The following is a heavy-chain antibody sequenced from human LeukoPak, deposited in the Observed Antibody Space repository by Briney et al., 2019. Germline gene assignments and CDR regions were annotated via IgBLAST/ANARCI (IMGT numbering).Heavy chain of an antibody. CDR2: MNPNSGNT. D-gene: IGHD3-22*01. V-gene: IGHV1-8*01. CDR1: GYTFTSYD. CDR3: ARGYYYDSSGYYRENAFDI. Sequence: GASVKVSCKASGYTFTSYDINWVRQATGQGLEWMGWMNPNSGNTGYAQKFQGRVTMTRNTSISTAYMELSSLRSEDTAVYYCARGYYYDSSGYYRENAFDIWGQGTMVTVSS. J-gene: IGHJ3*02.